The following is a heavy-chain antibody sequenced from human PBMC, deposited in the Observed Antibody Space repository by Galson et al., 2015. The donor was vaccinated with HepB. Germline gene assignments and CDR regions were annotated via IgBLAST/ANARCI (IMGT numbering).Heavy chain of an antibody. CDR2: TYYRTKWYS. Sequence: SGDSVSRNTASWNWIRQSPSRGLEWLGRTYYRTKWYSDSAVSVRSRITVNADTSKNQFSLQLNSVTPEDTAVYYCARGRLGIEVSLFDPWGQGSLVIVSS. CDR1: GDSVSRNTAS. J-gene: IGHJ5*02. CDR3: ARGRLGIEVSLFDP. V-gene: IGHV6-1*01. D-gene: IGHD5/OR15-5a*01.